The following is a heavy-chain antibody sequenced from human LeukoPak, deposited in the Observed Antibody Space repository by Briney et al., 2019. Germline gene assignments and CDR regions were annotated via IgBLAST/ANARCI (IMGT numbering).Heavy chain of an antibody. CDR2: ISYDGSNK. CDR3: ARDEGTTMVRGHWPPPQFAFDI. J-gene: IGHJ3*02. D-gene: IGHD3-10*01. CDR1: GFTFSSYA. Sequence: GGSLRLSCAASGFTFSSYAMHWVRQAPGKGLEWVAVISYDGSNKYYADSVKGRFTIFRDNSKNTLYLQMNSLRAEDTAVYYCARDEGTTMVRGHWPPPQFAFDIWGQGTMVTVSS. V-gene: IGHV3-30-3*01.